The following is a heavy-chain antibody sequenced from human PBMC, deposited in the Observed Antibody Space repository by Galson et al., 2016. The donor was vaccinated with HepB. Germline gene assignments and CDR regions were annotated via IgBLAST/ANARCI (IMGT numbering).Heavy chain of an antibody. J-gene: IGHJ4*02. CDR2: ISPKSGDT. CDR1: GYSFTSYY. Sequence: SVKVSCKASGYSFTSYYMHWIRQAPGQGLEWMGWISPKSGDTKYVQKFQGRVTMTTDTSISTAYMEVRRRRSDDTAVYYCARGHRYSYVESWGQGTLITASS. D-gene: IGHD5-18*01. V-gene: IGHV1-2*02. CDR3: ARGHRYSYVES.